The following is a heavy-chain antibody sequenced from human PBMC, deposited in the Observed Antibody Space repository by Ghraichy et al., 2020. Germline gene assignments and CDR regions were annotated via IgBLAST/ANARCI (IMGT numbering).Heavy chain of an antibody. CDR1: GFTFGDYA. Sequence: GGSLRLSCTASGFTFGDYAMSWFRQTPGKGLEWVGLIRSKAYGGTTEYAASVKGRFTISRDDSKSIAYLQMNSLKTEDSAVYYCTRDSPSIVGATTVDFDYWGQGTLVTVSS. CDR2: IRSKAYGGTT. D-gene: IGHD1-26*01. V-gene: IGHV3-49*03. J-gene: IGHJ4*02. CDR3: TRDSPSIVGATTVDFDY.